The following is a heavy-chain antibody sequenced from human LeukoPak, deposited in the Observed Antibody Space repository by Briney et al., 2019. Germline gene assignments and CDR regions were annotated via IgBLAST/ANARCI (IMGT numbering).Heavy chain of an antibody. CDR1: GGSISSGGYS. CDR3: ARWAHGDAFDI. CDR2: IYHSGST. J-gene: IGHJ3*02. V-gene: IGHV4-30-2*01. Sequence: SETLSLTCAVSGGSISSGGYSWGWIRQPAGKGREWIGYIYHSGSTYYNPSLKSRVTISVDRSKNQFSLKLSSVTAADTAVYYCARWAHGDAFDIWGQGTMVTVSS.